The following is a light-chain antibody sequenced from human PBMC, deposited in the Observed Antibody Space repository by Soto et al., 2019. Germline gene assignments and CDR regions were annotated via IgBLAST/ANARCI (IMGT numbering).Light chain of an antibody. V-gene: IGLV1-51*01. CDR1: SSNIGGNS. CDR2: DDN. J-gene: IGLJ1*01. CDR3: GSWDSSLSAYV. Sequence: QSVLTQPPSVSAAPGQKSTIPWPGGSSNIGGNSVSWYQQLPGTAPKLLIYDDNKRPSGIPDRFSGSKSGTSATLGITGFQTGDEADYYCGSWDSSLSAYVFGTGTKV.